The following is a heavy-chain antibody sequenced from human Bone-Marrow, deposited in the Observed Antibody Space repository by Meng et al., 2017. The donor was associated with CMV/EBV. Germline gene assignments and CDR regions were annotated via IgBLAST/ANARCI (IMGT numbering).Heavy chain of an antibody. V-gene: IGHV3-48*04. D-gene: IGHD3-10*01. J-gene: IGHJ4*02. CDR3: ARGSYGSGSFYPQPFDD. CDR2: ISSSISTT. CDR1: GFTFSSYA. Sequence: GESPKIPCAAPGFTFSSYAMNWVRQAPGKGLEWVSYISSSISTTYYADSVKGRFTISRDNAKNSLHLQMNSLRAEDTAVYYWARGSYGSGSFYPQPFDDWGQGTLVTVSS.